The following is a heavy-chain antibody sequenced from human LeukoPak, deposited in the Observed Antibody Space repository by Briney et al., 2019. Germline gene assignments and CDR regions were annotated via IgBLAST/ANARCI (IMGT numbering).Heavy chain of an antibody. Sequence: PSETLSLTCTVSGGSISSSSYYWGWIRQPPGKGLEWIGSIYYSGSTYYNPSLKSRVTISVDTSKNQFSLKLSSVTAADTAVYYCARVARGAVAGFDYWGQGTLVTVSS. J-gene: IGHJ4*02. V-gene: IGHV4-39*07. CDR3: ARVARGAVAGFDY. D-gene: IGHD6-19*01. CDR2: IYYSGST. CDR1: GGSISSSSYY.